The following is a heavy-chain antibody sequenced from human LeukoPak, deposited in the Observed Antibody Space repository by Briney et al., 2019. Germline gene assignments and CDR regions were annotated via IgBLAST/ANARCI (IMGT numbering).Heavy chain of an antibody. D-gene: IGHD2-15*01. V-gene: IGHV3-30*18. J-gene: IGHJ4*02. Sequence: GGSLRLSCAASGFTFSSYGMHWVRQAPGKGLEWVAVISYDGSNKYYADSVKGRFTISRDNSKSTLYLQMNSLRAEDTAVYYCAKDHSRRVGGAFDYWGQGTLVTVSS. CDR3: AKDHSRRVGGAFDY. CDR1: GFTFSSYG. CDR2: ISYDGSNK.